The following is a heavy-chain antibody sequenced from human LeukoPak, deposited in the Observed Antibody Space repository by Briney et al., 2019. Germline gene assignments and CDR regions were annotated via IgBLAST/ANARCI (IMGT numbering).Heavy chain of an antibody. CDR1: GGSISSYY. V-gene: IGHV4-59*01. Sequence: SETLSLTCTVSGGSISSYYWSWIRQPPGKGLEWIGYIYYSGSTNYNPSLKGRVTISVDTSKNQFSLKLSSVTAADTAVYYCAAYYYDSSGYYQSDYWGQGTLVTVSS. J-gene: IGHJ4*02. CDR2: IYYSGST. CDR3: AAYYYDSSGYYQSDY. D-gene: IGHD3-22*01.